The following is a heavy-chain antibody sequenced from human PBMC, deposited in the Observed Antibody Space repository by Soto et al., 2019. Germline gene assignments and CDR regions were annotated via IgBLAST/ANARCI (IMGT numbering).Heavy chain of an antibody. D-gene: IGHD5-18*01. V-gene: IGHV4-39*01. Sequence: SETLSLTCTVSGGSISSTTYYWGWIRQPPGKGLEWIGSMYYSGSAYYNPSLKSRVTISVDTSKNQFSLKLSSVTAAVTAVFYCARQYSSTYYFDSWGQGILVTVSS. J-gene: IGHJ4*02. CDR1: GGSISSTTYY. CDR2: MYYSGSA. CDR3: ARQYSSTYYFDS.